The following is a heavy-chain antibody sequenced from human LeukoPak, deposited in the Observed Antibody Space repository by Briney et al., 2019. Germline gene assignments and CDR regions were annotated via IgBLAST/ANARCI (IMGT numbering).Heavy chain of an antibody. J-gene: IGHJ4*02. CDR1: GFTFSSYA. CDR2: ISYDGSNK. D-gene: IGHD3-9*01. V-gene: IGHV3-30-3*01. CDR3: ARGRTHDILTGWPYYFDY. Sequence: GGSLRLSCAASGFTFSSYAMHWVRQAPGKGLEWVAVISYDGSNKYYADSVKGRFTISRDNSKNTLYLQMNSLRAEDTAVYYCARGRTHDILTGWPYYFDYWGQGTLVTVSS.